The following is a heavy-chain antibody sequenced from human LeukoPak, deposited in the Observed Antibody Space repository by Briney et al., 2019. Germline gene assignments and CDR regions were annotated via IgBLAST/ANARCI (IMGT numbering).Heavy chain of an antibody. CDR3: AKFQGSSSYTPVDY. CDR2: INSGGST. V-gene: IGHV3-23*01. D-gene: IGHD2-2*02. Sequence: GGSLRLSCAASEFTFSSYAMSWVRQAPGQGPEWVSGINSGGSTYYADSVKGRFTISRDNSKNTLYLQMNSLRADDTAVYYCAKFQGSSSYTPVDYWGQGTLVTVSS. J-gene: IGHJ4*02. CDR1: EFTFSSYA.